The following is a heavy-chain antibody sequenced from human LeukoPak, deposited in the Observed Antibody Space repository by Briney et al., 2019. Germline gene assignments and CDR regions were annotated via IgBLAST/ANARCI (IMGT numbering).Heavy chain of an antibody. J-gene: IGHJ5*02. CDR3: ARAPDRNWFDP. CDR1: GFTFSSYW. Sequence: GGSLRLSCAASGFTFSSYWMSRVRQAPGKGLEWVANIKQDGSEKYYVDSVKGRFTISRDNAKNSLYLQMNSLRAEDTAVYYCARAPDRNWFDPWGQGTLVTVSS. V-gene: IGHV3-7*01. CDR2: IKQDGSEK.